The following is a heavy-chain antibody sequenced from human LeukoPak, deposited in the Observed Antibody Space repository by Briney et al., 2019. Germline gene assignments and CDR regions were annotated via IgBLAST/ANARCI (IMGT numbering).Heavy chain of an antibody. CDR2: MNPNSGNT. CDR3: ASLTEDSGYFDY. D-gene: IGHD3-10*01. CDR1: GGTFSSYA. Sequence: GASVKVSCKAAGGTFSSYAISWVRQAPGQGLEWMGWMNPNSGNTGYAQKFQGRVTITADESTSTAYMELSSLRSEDTAVYYCASLTEDSGYFDYWGQGTLVTVSS. V-gene: IGHV1-69*13. J-gene: IGHJ4*02.